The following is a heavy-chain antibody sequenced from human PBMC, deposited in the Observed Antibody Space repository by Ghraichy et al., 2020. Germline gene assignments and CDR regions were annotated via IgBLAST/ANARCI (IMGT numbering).Heavy chain of an antibody. CDR3: AGDVGYDFWTGRNWFDP. D-gene: IGHD3-3*01. Sequence: SETLSLTCTFSTGSISSYYWTWLRQSPGKGLEWIGNIHYTGKSNYHPALKSRVTMSIDTSRNQFSLWFQSVTAADTAMYYCAGDVGYDFWTGRNWFDPWGQGTLVTVSS. CDR2: IHYTGKS. J-gene: IGHJ5*02. CDR1: TGSISSYY. V-gene: IGHV4-59*13.